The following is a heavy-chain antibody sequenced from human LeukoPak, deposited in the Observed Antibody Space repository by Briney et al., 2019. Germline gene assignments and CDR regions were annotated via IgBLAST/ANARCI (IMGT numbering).Heavy chain of an antibody. CDR1: GYTLTELS. Sequence: ASVKVSCKVSGYTLTELSMHWVRQAPAKGLEWVGGFDPEDGETIYAQKFQGRVTMTEDTSTDTAYMELSSLRSEDTAVYYCATEQGRWLQFAYWGQGTLVTVSS. V-gene: IGHV1-24*01. CDR3: ATEQGRWLQFAY. J-gene: IGHJ4*02. D-gene: IGHD5-24*01. CDR2: FDPEDGET.